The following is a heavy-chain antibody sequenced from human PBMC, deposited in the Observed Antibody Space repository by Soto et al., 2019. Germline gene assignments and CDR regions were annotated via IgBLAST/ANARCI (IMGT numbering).Heavy chain of an antibody. J-gene: IGHJ4*02. CDR1: GFTFSSYG. V-gene: IGHV3-33*01. Sequence: GGSLILSSAASGFTFSSYGMHWVRQAPGKGLEWVAAIWYDGSNKYYADSVQGRFTISRDNSKNTLYLQMNSLRAEDTAVYYSARGWYSSGWPGFDYWGQGTLVTDSS. CDR3: ARGWYSSGWPGFDY. CDR2: IWYDGSNK. D-gene: IGHD6-19*01.